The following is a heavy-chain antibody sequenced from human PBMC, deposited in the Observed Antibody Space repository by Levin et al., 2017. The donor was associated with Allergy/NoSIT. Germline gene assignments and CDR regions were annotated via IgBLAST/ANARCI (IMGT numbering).Heavy chain of an antibody. J-gene: IGHJ4*02. V-gene: IGHV3-7*03. D-gene: IGHD6-19*01. CDR2: IKPDGSDK. Sequence: ASVKVSCAASGFTFNNYWMSWLRLSPGKGLEWVANIKPDGSDKYYADSVNGRFTISRDNAKNSLYLQVISLRVEDTAVYYCARSPTYSSGSVFDYWGQGTLVTVFS. CDR1: GFTFNNYW. CDR3: ARSPTYSSGSVFDY.